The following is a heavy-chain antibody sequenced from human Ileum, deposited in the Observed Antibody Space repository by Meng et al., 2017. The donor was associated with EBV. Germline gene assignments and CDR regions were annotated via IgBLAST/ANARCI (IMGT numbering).Heavy chain of an antibody. CDR2: ISGSGGST. Sequence: EVQLXXXXXGVVXSXXXLRRXXXASGVTFSSYAMSWVRQAPGKGLEWVSAISGSGGSTYYADSVKGRFTISRDNSKNTLYLQMNSLRAEDTAVYYCAKDPSHSGVTFLFDYWGQGTLVTVSS. CDR3: AKDPSHSGVTFLFDY. V-gene: IGHV3-23*01. CDR1: GVTFSSYA. J-gene: IGHJ4*02. D-gene: IGHD2-21*02.